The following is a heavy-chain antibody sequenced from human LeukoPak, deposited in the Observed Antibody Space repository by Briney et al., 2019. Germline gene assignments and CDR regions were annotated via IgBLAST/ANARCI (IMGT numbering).Heavy chain of an antibody. CDR3: ASLAIVVPAAIAFDI. CDR2: IYYSGST. CDR1: GGSISSSSYY. J-gene: IGHJ3*02. D-gene: IGHD2-2*01. Sequence: PSETLPLTCTVSGGSISSSSYYWGWIRQPPGKGLEWIGSIYYSGSTYYNPSLKSRVTISVDTSKNQFSLKLSSVTAADTAVYYCASLAIVVPAAIAFDIWGQGTMVTVSS. V-gene: IGHV4-39*01.